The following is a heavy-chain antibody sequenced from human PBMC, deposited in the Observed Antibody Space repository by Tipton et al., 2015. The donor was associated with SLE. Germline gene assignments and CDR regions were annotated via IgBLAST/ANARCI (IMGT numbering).Heavy chain of an antibody. CDR3: ARGGLTGGYYFDY. J-gene: IGHJ4*02. D-gene: IGHD7-27*01. Sequence: TLSLTCTVSGGSISSDYWSWIRQPPGKGLEWIGYIYYSGRTNYNPSLKSRVTISVDTSKNRLSLKLTSVTAADTAVYYCARGGLTGGYYFDYWGQGTLVTVSS. CDR2: IYYSGRT. V-gene: IGHV4-59*01. CDR1: GGSISSDY.